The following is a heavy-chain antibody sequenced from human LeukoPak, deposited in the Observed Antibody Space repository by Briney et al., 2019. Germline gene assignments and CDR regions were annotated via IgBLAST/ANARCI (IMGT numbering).Heavy chain of an antibody. CDR3: ARVRLFDYYDSSGSFDY. J-gene: IGHJ4*02. CDR1: GFTFSSYW. Sequence: PGGSLRLSCAASGFTFSSYWMSWVRQAPGKGLEWVANIKQDGSEKYYVDSVKGRFTISRDNAKNSLYLQMNCLRAEDTAVYYCARVRLFDYYDSSGSFDYWGQGTLVTVSS. D-gene: IGHD3-22*01. V-gene: IGHV3-7*05. CDR2: IKQDGSEK.